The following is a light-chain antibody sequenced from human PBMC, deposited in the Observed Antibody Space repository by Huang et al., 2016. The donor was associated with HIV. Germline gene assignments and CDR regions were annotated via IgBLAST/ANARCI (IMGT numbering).Light chain of an antibody. V-gene: IGKV1-13*02. CDR2: DAS. CDR1: QGISSA. CDR3: QQFTF. Sequence: AIQLTQSPSSLSASVGDRVTMICRASQGISSALAWYQQKPGKVPKLLIYDASSLESGVPSRFSGSASGTDFTLTISSLQPEDFATYYCQQFTFFGGGTKVEIE. J-gene: IGKJ4*01.